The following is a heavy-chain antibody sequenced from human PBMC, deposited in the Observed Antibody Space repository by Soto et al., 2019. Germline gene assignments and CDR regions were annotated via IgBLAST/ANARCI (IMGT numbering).Heavy chain of an antibody. CDR2: IYHSGST. CDR3: ASVPAY. CDR1: GGSMSRGGYS. Sequence: ALSLTCAVSGGSMSRGGYSWSWIRQPPGKGLEWIGYIYHSGSTYYNPSLKSRVTISVDRAKNQFSLKLSSVTAADTAVYYCASVPAYWGQGTLVTVSS. V-gene: IGHV4-30-2*01. J-gene: IGHJ4*02.